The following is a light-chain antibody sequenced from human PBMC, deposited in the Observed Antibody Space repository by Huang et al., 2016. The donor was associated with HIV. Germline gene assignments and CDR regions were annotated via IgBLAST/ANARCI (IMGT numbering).Light chain of an antibody. CDR3: HQYAASPGT. J-gene: IGKJ2*01. Sequence: EIVLTQSPGTLSLSPGERATLSCRASQSVASTFLVWYQQRPGQAPRLLIYAASTRASGIPDRFSGSGSGTDFSLTISRLEPEDFEVYYCHQYAASPGTFGQGTKLEI. CDR1: QSVASTF. V-gene: IGKV3-20*01. CDR2: AAS.